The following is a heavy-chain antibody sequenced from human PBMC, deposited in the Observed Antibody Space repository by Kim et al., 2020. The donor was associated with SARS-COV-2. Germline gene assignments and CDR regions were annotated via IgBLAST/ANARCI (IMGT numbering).Heavy chain of an antibody. Sequence: LSLTCAASGFTFSSYAMHWVRQAPGKGLEWVAVISYDGSNKYYADSVKGRFTISRDNSKNTLYLQMNSLRAEDTAVYYCARDLVGFGYDFWSGYYYGNNWFDPWGQGTLVTVSS. D-gene: IGHD3-3*01. CDR3: ARDLVGFGYDFWSGYYYGNNWFDP. CDR1: GFTFSSYA. J-gene: IGHJ5*02. CDR2: ISYDGSNK. V-gene: IGHV3-30-3*01.